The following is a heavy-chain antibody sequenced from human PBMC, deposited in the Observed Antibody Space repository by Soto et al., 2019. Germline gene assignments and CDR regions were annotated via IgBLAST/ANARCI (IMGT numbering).Heavy chain of an antibody. V-gene: IGHV1-2*04. CDR3: ARGPNSSGWYRSSYYYYYYVDV. CDR2: INPNSGGT. J-gene: IGHJ6*03. D-gene: IGHD6-19*01. CDR1: GYTFTGYH. Sequence: ASVKVSCKASGYTFTGYHMHWVRQAPGQGLEWMGWINPNSGGTNYAQKFQGWVTMTRDTSISTAYMELSRLRSDDTAVYYCARGPNSSGWYRSSYYYYYYVDVWGKGTTVTVSS.